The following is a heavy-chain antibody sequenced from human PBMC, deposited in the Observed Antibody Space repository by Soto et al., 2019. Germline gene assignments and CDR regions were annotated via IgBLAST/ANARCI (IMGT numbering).Heavy chain of an antibody. CDR1: GFTFRSYA. Sequence: EVQLLESGGGFVQTGGSLRLSCAASGFTFRSYAMHWVRRALGKGLEWVSAISGSADRTVYADSVKGRFTISRANSKNTLYLQVNSLRAEDTAVYYCVFDSTGNTLDYWGQGTLVTVSS. D-gene: IGHD6-19*01. J-gene: IGHJ4*02. CDR2: ISGSADRT. CDR3: VFDSTGNTLDY. V-gene: IGHV3-23*01.